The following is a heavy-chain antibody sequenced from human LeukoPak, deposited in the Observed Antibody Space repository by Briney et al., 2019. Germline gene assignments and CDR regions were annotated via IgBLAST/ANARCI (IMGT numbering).Heavy chain of an antibody. Sequence: GGSLRLSCAASRFTFSSYSMNWVRQAPGKGLEWVSYISNIGKTIYYADSVKGRFTISRDNSKNTLYLQMNSLRAEDTAVYSCVTSLRGSFYGSGSYYKAAFDIWGQGTTVTVSS. D-gene: IGHD3-10*01. V-gene: IGHV3-48*01. J-gene: IGHJ3*02. CDR3: VTSLRGSFYGSGSYYKAAFDI. CDR2: ISNIGKTI. CDR1: RFTFSSYS.